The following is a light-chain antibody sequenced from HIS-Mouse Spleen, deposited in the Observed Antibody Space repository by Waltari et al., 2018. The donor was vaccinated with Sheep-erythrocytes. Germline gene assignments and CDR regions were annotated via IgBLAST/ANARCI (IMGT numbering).Light chain of an antibody. V-gene: IGLV2-11*01. CDR1: SSDVGGYNY. CDR3: CSYAGSYNHV. CDR2: DVS. J-gene: IGLJ1*01. Sequence: QSALTQPRSVSGSPGQSVTISCTGTSSDVGGYNYVSWYQQHPGKAPKLMIYDVSKRTSGVPDRFSRSKSGNTASLTISGLQAEDEADYYCCSYAGSYNHVFATGTKVTVL.